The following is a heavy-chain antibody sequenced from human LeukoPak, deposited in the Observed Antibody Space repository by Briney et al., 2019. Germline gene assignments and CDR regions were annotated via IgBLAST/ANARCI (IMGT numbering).Heavy chain of an antibody. CDR1: GVSISSGGYY. Sequence: SQTLSLTCTVSGVSISSGGYYWSWIRQHPGKGLEWIGYIYYSGSTYYNPSLKSRVTISVDTSKNQFSLKLSSVTAADTAVYYCARDPKAMVRGENYYYYGMDVWGQGTTVTVSS. J-gene: IGHJ6*02. V-gene: IGHV4-31*03. D-gene: IGHD3-10*01. CDR2: IYYSGST. CDR3: ARDPKAMVRGENYYYYGMDV.